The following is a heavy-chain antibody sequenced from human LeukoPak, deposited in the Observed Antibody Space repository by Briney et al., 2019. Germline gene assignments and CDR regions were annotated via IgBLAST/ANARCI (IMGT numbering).Heavy chain of an antibody. CDR3: ASLTRYYDILTGYYGYYFDY. V-gene: IGHV4-38-2*02. CDR1: GYSISSGYY. J-gene: IGHJ4*02. CDR2: IYYSGST. D-gene: IGHD3-9*01. Sequence: SETLSLTCTVSGYSISSGYYWGWIRQPPGKGLAWIGSIYYSGSTYYNPSLKSRVTISVDTSKNQFSLKLSSVTAADTAVYYCASLTRYYDILTGYYGYYFDYWGQGTLVTVSS.